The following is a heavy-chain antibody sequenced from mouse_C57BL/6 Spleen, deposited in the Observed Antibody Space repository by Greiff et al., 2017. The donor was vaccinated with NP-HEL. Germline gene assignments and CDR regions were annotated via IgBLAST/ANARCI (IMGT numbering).Heavy chain of an antibody. CDR1: GYTFTSYW. J-gene: IGHJ4*01. CDR2: IHPNSGST. CDR3: ASYDGYLYAMDY. V-gene: IGHV1-64*01. Sequence: VQLQQPGAELVKPGASVKLSCKASGYTFTSYWMHWVKQRPGQGLEWIGMIHPNSGSTNYNEKFKSKATLTVDKSSSTAYMQLSSPTSEDSAVYYCASYDGYLYAMDYWGQGTSVTVSS. D-gene: IGHD2-3*01.